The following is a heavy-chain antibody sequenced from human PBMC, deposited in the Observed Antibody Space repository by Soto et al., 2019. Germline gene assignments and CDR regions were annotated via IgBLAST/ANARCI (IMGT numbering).Heavy chain of an antibody. CDR3: ASAVGYCSDSSCGAQFDR. D-gene: IGHD2-15*01. CDR1: GGSMSSGGHY. CDR2: INYTADT. Sequence: QVQLQQSGPGLVKPSQTLSLTCTVSGGSMSSGGHYWSWIRQHPGKGLEWIAYINYTADTYYNPSLKSRVTLSIDTSQNQVALRLASLTAADTAMYYCASAVGYCSDSSCGAQFDRWGQGTLVSVSS. J-gene: IGHJ4*02. V-gene: IGHV4-31*03.